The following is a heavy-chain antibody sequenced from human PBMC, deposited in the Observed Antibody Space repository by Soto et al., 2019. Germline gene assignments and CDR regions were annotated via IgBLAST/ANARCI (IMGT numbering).Heavy chain of an antibody. CDR1: GFTFSSYG. Sequence: PGGSLRLSCAASGFTFSSYGMHWVRQAPGKGLEWVAVISYDGSNKYYADSVKGRFTISRDNSKNTLYLQMNSLRAEDTAVYYCAKDYDFWSTWGMDVWGQGTTVTVSS. J-gene: IGHJ6*02. CDR3: AKDYDFWSTWGMDV. D-gene: IGHD3-3*01. V-gene: IGHV3-30*18. CDR2: ISYDGSNK.